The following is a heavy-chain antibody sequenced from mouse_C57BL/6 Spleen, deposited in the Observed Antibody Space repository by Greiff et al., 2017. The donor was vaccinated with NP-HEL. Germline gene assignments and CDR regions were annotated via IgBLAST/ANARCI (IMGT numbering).Heavy chain of an antibody. J-gene: IGHJ3*01. V-gene: IGHV1-39*01. CDR3: ARIEEETAQATSWFAY. CDR1: GYSFTDYN. Sequence: VQLKQSGPELVKPGASVKISCKASGYSFTDYNMNWVKQSNGKSLEWIGVINPNYGTTSYNQKFKGKATLTVDQSSSTAYMQLNSLTSEDSAVYYCARIEEETAQATSWFAYWGQGTLVTVSA. D-gene: IGHD3-2*02. CDR2: INPNYGTT.